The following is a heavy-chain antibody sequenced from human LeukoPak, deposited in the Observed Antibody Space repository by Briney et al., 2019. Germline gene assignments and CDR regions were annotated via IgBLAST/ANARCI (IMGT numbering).Heavy chain of an antibody. J-gene: IGHJ6*04. D-gene: IGHD7-27*01. V-gene: IGHV4-61*02. CDR1: GGSISSGSYY. Sequence: SETLSLTCTVSGGSISSGSYYWNWIRQPAGKGLEWIGRIYTSGSTNYNPSLKSRVTISIDTSKNQFSLKLSSVTAADTAVYYCARGEQLTGRVWGKGTTVTVSS. CDR3: ARGEQLTGRV. CDR2: IYTSGST.